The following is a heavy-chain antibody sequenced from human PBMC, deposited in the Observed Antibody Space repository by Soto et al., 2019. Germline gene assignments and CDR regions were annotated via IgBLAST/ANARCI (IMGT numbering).Heavy chain of an antibody. CDR1: GFTFSSYW. J-gene: IGHJ4*02. D-gene: IGHD2-8*01. CDR2: IDSDETVT. CDR3: ARAGVTHGFDY. V-gene: IGHV3-74*03. Sequence: EVQLVESGGGLVQPGGTLRLSCAASGFTFSSYWMHWVRQAPGKGLVWVSRIDSDETVTTYADSVKGRFTISRDNAKNTLYLLMNSLRAEDTAVYYCARAGVTHGFDYWGQGVLVTVSS.